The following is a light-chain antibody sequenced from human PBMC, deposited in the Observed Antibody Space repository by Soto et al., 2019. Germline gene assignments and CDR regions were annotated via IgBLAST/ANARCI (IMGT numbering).Light chain of an antibody. CDR2: GAS. J-gene: IGKJ4*01. Sequence: EIVLTQSPATLSLSPGERATLSCRASQSVGNYLAWYQQKPGQAPRLLIYGASRRATSFPARFSGSGSGTDFTLTISSLQSGDVAVYYCQQYYTTPPTFGGGTKVDIK. CDR1: QSVGNY. V-gene: IGKV3-15*01. CDR3: QQYYTTPPT.